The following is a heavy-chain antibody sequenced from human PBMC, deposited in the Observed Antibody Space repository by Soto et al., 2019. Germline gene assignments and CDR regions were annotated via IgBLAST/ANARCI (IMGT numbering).Heavy chain of an antibody. CDR1: GYSFTSYD. Sequence: QVQLVQSGAEVKKPGASVKVSCKASGYSFTSYDINWVRQATGQGLEWMGWMNPNSANTGYAQKSQXXVTMTRNTSISTAYMELSSLRSEDTAVYYCARESARRAIDYWGQGTLVTVSS. V-gene: IGHV1-8*01. CDR2: MNPNSANT. J-gene: IGHJ4*02. CDR3: ARESARRAIDY.